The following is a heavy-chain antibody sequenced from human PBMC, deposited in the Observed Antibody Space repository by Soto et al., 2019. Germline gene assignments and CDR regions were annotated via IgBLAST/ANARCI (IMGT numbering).Heavy chain of an antibody. CDR1: GFSLSNNG. CDR3: AKGGSGNYLTYYYYYGMDV. V-gene: IGHV3-30*18. Sequence: GGSLRLSCAASGFSLSNNGMHWVRQAPGKGLEWVAVISYDGNSKYYADSVKGRFTISRDNSKNTVYLEMNNLRAEDTAMYYCAKGGSGNYLTYYYYYGMDVWRQGTTVTVSS. J-gene: IGHJ6*02. CDR2: ISYDGNSK. D-gene: IGHD3-22*01.